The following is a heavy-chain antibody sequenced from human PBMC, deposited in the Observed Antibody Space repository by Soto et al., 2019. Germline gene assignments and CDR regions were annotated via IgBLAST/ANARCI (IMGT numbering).Heavy chain of an antibody. D-gene: IGHD1-26*01. CDR3: ARDRTREPSRWYYYGMDV. CDR1: GFTFSSYE. CDR2: ISSSGSTI. J-gene: IGHJ6*02. V-gene: IGHV3-48*03. Sequence: EVQLVESGGGLVQPGGSLRLSCAASGFTFSSYEMNWVRQAPGKGLEWVSYISSSGSTIYYADSVKGRFTISRDHAKHSLYLPMNSLRAEDTAVYYCARDRTREPSRWYYYGMDVWAKGPRSPSP.